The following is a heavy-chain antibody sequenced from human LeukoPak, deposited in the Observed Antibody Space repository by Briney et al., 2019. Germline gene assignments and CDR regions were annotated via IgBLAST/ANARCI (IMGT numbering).Heavy chain of an antibody. CDR1: GFTFSSYA. V-gene: IGHV3-23*01. CDR2: ISGSGGST. Sequence: QTGGSLRLSCAGSGFTFSSYAMSWVRQAPGKGLEWVSAISGSGGSTYYADSVKGRFTISRDNSKNTLYLQMNSLRAEDTAVYYCAKDRHYYDSSGFYDAFDIWGQGTMVTVSS. CDR3: AKDRHYYDSSGFYDAFDI. D-gene: IGHD3-22*01. J-gene: IGHJ3*02.